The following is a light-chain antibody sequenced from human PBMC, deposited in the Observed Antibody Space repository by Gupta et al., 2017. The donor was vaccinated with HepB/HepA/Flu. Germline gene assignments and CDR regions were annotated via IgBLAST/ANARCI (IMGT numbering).Light chain of an antibody. Sequence: SYDLTQPPSVSVSPGQTATIPCSGNNLGNKYTCWYQQKAGQSPTLVIYQDNQRPSGIPARFSASNSGNTATLTISGTQPADEADYYCQVWDSSHYVFGSGTKVTLL. J-gene: IGLJ1*01. V-gene: IGLV3-1*01. CDR2: QDN. CDR1: NLGNKY. CDR3: QVWDSSHYV.